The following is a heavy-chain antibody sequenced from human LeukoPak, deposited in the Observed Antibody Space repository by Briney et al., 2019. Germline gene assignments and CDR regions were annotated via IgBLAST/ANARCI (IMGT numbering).Heavy chain of an antibody. J-gene: IGHJ4*02. CDR2: INHSGST. CDR3: AREVIIMQRPFDY. CDR1: GGSFSGYY. D-gene: IGHD3-9*01. Sequence: SETLSLTCAVYGGSFSGYYWSWIRQPPGKGLEWIGEINHSGSTNYNPSLKSRVTISVDTSKNQFSLKLSSVTAADTAVYYCAREVIIMQRPFDYWGQGTLVTASS. V-gene: IGHV4-34*01.